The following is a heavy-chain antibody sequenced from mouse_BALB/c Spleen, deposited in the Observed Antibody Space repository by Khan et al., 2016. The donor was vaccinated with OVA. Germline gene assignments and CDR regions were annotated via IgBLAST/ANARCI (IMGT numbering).Heavy chain of an antibody. D-gene: IGHD1-1*01. V-gene: IGHV3-8*02. Sequence: EVQLQESGPSLVKPSQTLSLTCSVTGDSITTGYLNWVRKFPGNKLEYMGYIIYTGYTYYNPSIISRISITRHTSTNQYYLQLNSVTDEDTATYYCARSTYRYAFVYWGQGTLVTVSA. J-gene: IGHJ3*01. CDR3: ARSTYRYAFVY. CDR1: GDSITTGY. CDR2: IIYTGYT.